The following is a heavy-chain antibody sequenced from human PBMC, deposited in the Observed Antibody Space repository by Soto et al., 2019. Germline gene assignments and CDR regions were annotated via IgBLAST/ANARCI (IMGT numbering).Heavy chain of an antibody. J-gene: IGHJ1*01. CDR1: GGSISSSTW. Sequence: SETLSLTCAVSGGSISSSTWWSWVRQPPGKGLEWIGEIYHSGNTNYNPSLKSRVTISVDKSKNQFSLKLSSVTAADTAVYYCARQQWLLMFGPEYFQHWGKGTLVTVSS. CDR3: ARQQWLLMFGPEYFQH. CDR2: IYHSGNT. V-gene: IGHV4-4*02. D-gene: IGHD6-19*01.